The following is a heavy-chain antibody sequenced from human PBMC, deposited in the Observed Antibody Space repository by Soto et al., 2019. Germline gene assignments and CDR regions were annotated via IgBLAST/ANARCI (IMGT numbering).Heavy chain of an antibody. D-gene: IGHD2-15*01. CDR2: ISYDGSNK. V-gene: IGHV3-30*03. CDR1: GFTFSSYV. Sequence: PGVSLRLSCAASGFTFSSYVMNWVRQAPGKGLEWVAVISYDGSNKYYADSVKGRFTISRDNSKNTLYLQMNSLRAEDTAVYYCATDRGGLDYWGQGTLVTVS. CDR3: ATDRGGLDY. J-gene: IGHJ4*02.